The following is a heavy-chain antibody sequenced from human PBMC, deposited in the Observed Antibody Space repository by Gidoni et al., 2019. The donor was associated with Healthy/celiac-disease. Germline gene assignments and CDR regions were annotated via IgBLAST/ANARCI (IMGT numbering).Heavy chain of an antibody. Sequence: QVQLVQSGAEVKKPGASVKVSFKACGYTFTSYYMHWVRQAPGQGLEWMGIINPSGGSTSYAQKFQGRVTMTRDTSTSTVYMELSSLRSEDTAVYYCARAPDPNYDFWSGPYYFDYWGQGTLVTVSS. CDR3: ARAPDPNYDFWSGPYYFDY. CDR2: INPSGGST. V-gene: IGHV1-46*01. D-gene: IGHD3-3*01. CDR1: GYTFTSYY. J-gene: IGHJ4*02.